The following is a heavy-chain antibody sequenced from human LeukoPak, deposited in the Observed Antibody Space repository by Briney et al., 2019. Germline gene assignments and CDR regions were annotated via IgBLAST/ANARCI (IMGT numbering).Heavy chain of an antibody. CDR2: INPSGGST. V-gene: IGHV1-46*01. Sequence: GASVKVSCKASGYTFTSYYMHWVRQAPGQGLEWMGIINPSGGSTSYAQKFQGRVTMTRDTSTSTVYMELSSPRSEDTAVYYCARGVRGMIVVVTYYYGMDVWGQGTTVTVSS. J-gene: IGHJ6*02. CDR3: ARGVRGMIVVVTYYYGMDV. D-gene: IGHD3-22*01. CDR1: GYTFTSYY.